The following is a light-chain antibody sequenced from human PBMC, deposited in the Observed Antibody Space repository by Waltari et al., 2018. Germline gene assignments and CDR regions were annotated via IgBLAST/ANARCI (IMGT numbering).Light chain of an antibody. CDR2: DAS. CDR3: QQYKSEYT. Sequence: DIQMTQSPSTLSASVGDRVPITCRATQNISTWLAWFQQKPGKAPQLLIYDASSLESGVPSRFSGSGSGTEFTLTISGLQPDDFATYHCQQYKSEYTFGQGTKLEIK. J-gene: IGKJ2*01. V-gene: IGKV1-5*01. CDR1: QNISTW.